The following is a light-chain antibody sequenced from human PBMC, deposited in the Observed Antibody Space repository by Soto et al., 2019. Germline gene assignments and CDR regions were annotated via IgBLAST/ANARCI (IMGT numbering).Light chain of an antibody. CDR3: HQYYSIPFT. J-gene: IGKJ2*01. V-gene: IGKV4-1*01. CDR2: WAS. Sequence: DIVMTQSPDSLAVSLGERPTINCKSSQSVIYSSNNKTYYAWYQQKPGHPPKLLIYWASTRESGVPARVITGGSGTDFSLPISSLQAEDVAIYYCHQYYSIPFTFGQGAKLDIK. CDR1: QSVIYSSNNKTY.